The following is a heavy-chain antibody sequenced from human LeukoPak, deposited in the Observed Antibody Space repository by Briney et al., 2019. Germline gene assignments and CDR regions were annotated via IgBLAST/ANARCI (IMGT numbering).Heavy chain of an antibody. CDR1: GGSISSSSYY. Sequence: MPSETLSLTCTVSGGSISSSSYYWGWIRQPPGKGLEWIGSIYYSGSTYYNPSLKSRVTISVDTSKNQFSLKLSSVTAADTAVYYCARERAEDDAFDIWGQGTMVTVSS. CDR3: ARERAEDDAFDI. J-gene: IGHJ3*02. V-gene: IGHV4-39*07. D-gene: IGHD6-25*01. CDR2: IYYSGST.